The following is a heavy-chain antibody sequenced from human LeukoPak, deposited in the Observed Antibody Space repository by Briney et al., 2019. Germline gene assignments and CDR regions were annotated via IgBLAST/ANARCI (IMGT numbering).Heavy chain of an antibody. CDR3: ASPPQLRYVDGLSDAFDI. J-gene: IGHJ3*02. CDR1: GFTFSSYS. V-gene: IGHV3-21*01. D-gene: IGHD3-9*01. Sequence: GGSLRLSCAASGFTFSSYSMNWVRQAPGKGLEWVSSISSSSSYIYYADSVKGRFTISRDNAKNSLYLQMNRLSAEDTAVYYCASPPQLRYVDGLSDAFDIWGQGTMVTVSS. CDR2: ISSSSSYI.